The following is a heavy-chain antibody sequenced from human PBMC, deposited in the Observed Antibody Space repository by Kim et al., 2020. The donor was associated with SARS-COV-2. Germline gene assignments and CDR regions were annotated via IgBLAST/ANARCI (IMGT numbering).Heavy chain of an antibody. CDR3: ARDRVKGSWFVLAV. V-gene: IGHV3-30*04. CDR2: ISYDGSNK. J-gene: IGHJ6*02. CDR1: GFTFSSYA. D-gene: IGHD6-13*01. Sequence: GGSLRLSCAASGFTFSSYAMHWVRQAPGKGLEWVAVISYDGSNKYYADSVKGRFTISRDNSKNTLYLQMNSLRAEDTAVYYCARDRVKGSWFVLAVWGQG.